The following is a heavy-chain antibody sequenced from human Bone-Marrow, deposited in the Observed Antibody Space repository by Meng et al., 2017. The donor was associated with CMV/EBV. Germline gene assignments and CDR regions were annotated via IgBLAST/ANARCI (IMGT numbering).Heavy chain of an antibody. V-gene: IGHV3-9*01. Sequence: GGSLRLSCAASGFTFDDYAMHWVRQAPGKGLEWVSGISWNSGSIGYADSVKGRFTISRDNSKNTLYLQMNSLRAEDTAVYYCARDRMYYFDYWGQGTLVTAPQ. CDR2: ISWNSGSI. CDR1: GFTFDDYA. J-gene: IGHJ4*02. CDR3: ARDRMYYFDY.